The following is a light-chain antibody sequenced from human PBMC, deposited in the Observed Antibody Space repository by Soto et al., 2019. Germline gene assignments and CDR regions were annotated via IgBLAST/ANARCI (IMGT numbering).Light chain of an antibody. CDR1: QNIGRF. Sequence: DIQMTQSPSSLSASVGDRVTITCRASQNIGRFLNWHQQKPGKAPNVLINVASTLRSGVPSRFSGSGSGTDFNLTINSLQPEDFATYFCQQSCTTPLTFGGGTKVEIK. V-gene: IGKV1-39*01. J-gene: IGKJ4*01. CDR3: QQSCTTPLT. CDR2: VAS.